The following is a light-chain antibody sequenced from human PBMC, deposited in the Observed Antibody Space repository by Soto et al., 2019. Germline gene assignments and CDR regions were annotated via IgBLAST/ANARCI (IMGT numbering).Light chain of an antibody. CDR3: QQYGGSPRT. V-gene: IGKV3-20*01. CDR2: GAS. J-gene: IGKJ1*01. CDR1: QSISSNF. Sequence: EIFLTQSPGTLSLSRGEVATLSWRASQSISSNFLAWYQQKRGQAPRLLIHGASNRATGIPDRFSGSGSGTDFTLTITRLEPEDFAVYYCQQYGGSPRTFGQGTKVDIK.